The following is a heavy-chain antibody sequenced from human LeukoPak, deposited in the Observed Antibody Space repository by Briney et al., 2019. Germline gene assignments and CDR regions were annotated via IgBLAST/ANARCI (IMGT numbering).Heavy chain of an antibody. CDR2: IYPGDSET. V-gene: IGHV5-51*01. CDR3: TGGGSSVP. J-gene: IGHJ4*02. Sequence: PGESLKISCKGSGYSFTTCWIGWVRQMPGKGLEWVGIIYPGDSETRYSPSFQGQVTISADKSITTAYLQWSSLKASDTAMYYCTGGGSSVPWGQGTPVTVSS. CDR1: GYSFTTCW. D-gene: IGHD2-8*02.